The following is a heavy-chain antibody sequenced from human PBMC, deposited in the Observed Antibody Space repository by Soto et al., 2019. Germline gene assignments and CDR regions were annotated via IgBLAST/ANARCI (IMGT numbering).Heavy chain of an antibody. V-gene: IGHV4-4*02. D-gene: IGHD6-13*01. Sequence: LSLTCAVSGGSISSSNWWSWVRQPPGKGLEWIGEIYHSGSTNYNPSLKSRVTISVDKSKNQFSLKLSSVTAADTAVYYCAREHKLYSTGYGMDVWGQGTTVTVSS. J-gene: IGHJ6*02. CDR3: AREHKLYSTGYGMDV. CDR1: GGSISSSNW. CDR2: IYHSGST.